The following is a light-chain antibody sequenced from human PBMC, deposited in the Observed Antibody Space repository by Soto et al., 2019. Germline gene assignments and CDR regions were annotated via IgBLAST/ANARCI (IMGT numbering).Light chain of an antibody. CDR3: QRSGTSRT. CDR2: GAS. V-gene: IGKV3-20*01. J-gene: IGKJ1*01. CDR1: QSVSSTF. Sequence: EIELTQSPGTLSLSPGDRATLSCRASQSVSSTFLAWYQQKPGQAHRLLIYGASSRATGIPDMFSGSGSGTYFPLTISRLDPEDFAVYYCQRSGTSRTFGQGTKVEIK.